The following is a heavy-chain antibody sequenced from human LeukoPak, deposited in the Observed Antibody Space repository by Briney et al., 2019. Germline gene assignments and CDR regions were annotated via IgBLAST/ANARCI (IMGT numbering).Heavy chain of an antibody. CDR2: ISGTGGST. D-gene: IGHD1-26*01. J-gene: IGHJ3*02. CDR3: ARVGSGNFLGAFDI. V-gene: IGHV3-23*01. Sequence: GGSLRLSCAGSGFTFSSYAMSWVRQAPGKGLEWVSVISGTGGSTFYADSVKGRFTISRDNAKNSLFLQMNSLRAEDTAVYYCARVGSGNFLGAFDIWGQGTMVTVSS. CDR1: GFTFSSYA.